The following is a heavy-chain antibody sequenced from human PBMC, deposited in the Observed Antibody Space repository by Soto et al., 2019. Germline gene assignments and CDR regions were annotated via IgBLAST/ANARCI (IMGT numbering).Heavy chain of an antibody. CDR3: ATRRLDIVVDNWFDP. V-gene: IGHV1-18*01. J-gene: IGHJ5*02. Sequence: GASVKVSCKASGYTFTSYGISWVRQAPGQGLEWMGWISAYNGNTNYAQKLQGRVTMTTDTSTSTAYMELRSLRSEDTAVYYCATRRLDIVVDNWFDPWGQGTLLTVSS. CDR2: ISAYNGNT. CDR1: GYTFTSYG. D-gene: IGHD2-2*01.